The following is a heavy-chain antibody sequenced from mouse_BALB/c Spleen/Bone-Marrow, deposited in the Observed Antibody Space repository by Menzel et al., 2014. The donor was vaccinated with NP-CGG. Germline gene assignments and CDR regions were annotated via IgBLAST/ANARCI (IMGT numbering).Heavy chain of an antibody. V-gene: IGHV1S81*02. CDR3: TRLSLLRGYFDY. D-gene: IGHD1-2*01. CDR1: GYTFXSYY. Sequence: QVQLQQPGAELVKPGTSVKLSCKASGYTFXSYYIYWVKQRPGQGLKWIGEINPSNGGTNFNEKFKSKATLTVDKSSSTAYMQLSSLTSEDSAVYYCTRLSLLRGYFDYWGQGTTLTVSS. J-gene: IGHJ2*01. CDR2: INPSNGGT.